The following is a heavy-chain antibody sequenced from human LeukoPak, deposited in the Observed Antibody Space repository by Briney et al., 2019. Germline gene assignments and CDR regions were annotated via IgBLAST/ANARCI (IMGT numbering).Heavy chain of an antibody. D-gene: IGHD2-21*01. CDR1: GFTFNSYS. CDR3: AKFLPTHIVVANYYFDY. J-gene: IGHJ4*02. Sequence: GGSLRLSCAASGFTFNSYSMNWVRQAPGKGLEWVSSIGSRSTSIYYADSVKGRFTISRDNSKNTLYLQMNSLRAEDTAVYYCAKFLPTHIVVANYYFDYWGQGTLVTVSS. V-gene: IGHV3-21*04. CDR2: IGSRSTSI.